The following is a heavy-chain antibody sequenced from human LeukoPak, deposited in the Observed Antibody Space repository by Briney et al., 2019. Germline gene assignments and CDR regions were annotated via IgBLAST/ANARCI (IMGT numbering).Heavy chain of an antibody. V-gene: IGHV4-34*01. Sequence: SETLSLTCAVYGGSFSGYYWSWIRQPPGKGLEWIGEINHGGSTNYNPSLKSRVTISADTSKNQFSLKLSSVTAADTAVYYCARGHMVGNWFDPWGQGTLVTVSS. CDR1: GGSFSGYY. D-gene: IGHD2-15*01. CDR2: INHGGST. J-gene: IGHJ5*02. CDR3: ARGHMVGNWFDP.